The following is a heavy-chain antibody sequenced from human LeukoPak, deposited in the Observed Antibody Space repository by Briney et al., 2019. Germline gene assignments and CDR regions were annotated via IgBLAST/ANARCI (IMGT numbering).Heavy chain of an antibody. CDR2: INPNSGGT. V-gene: IGHV1-2*02. CDR3: ARDRYGDGFAHLDY. CDR1: GYTFTGYY. Sequence: ASVEVSCKASGYTFTGYYMHWVRQAPGQGLEWMGWINPNSGGTNYAQKFQGRVTMTRDTSISTAYMELSRLRSDDTAVYYCARDRYGDGFAHLDYWGQGALVTVSS. D-gene: IGHD5-24*01. J-gene: IGHJ4*02.